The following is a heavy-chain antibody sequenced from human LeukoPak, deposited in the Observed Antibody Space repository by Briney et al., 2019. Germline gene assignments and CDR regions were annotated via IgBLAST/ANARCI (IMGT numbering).Heavy chain of an antibody. CDR3: ARDSDVVPAYYFDY. CDR1: GFTFSDYY. CDR2: ISSSGSTI. V-gene: IGHV3-11*04. Sequence: KPGGSLRLSCAASGFTFSDYYMSWIRQAPGKGLEWVSCISSSGSTIYYADSVKGRFTISRDNAKNSLYLQMNSLRAEDTAVYYCARDSDVVPAYYFDYWGQGTLVTVSS. J-gene: IGHJ4*02. D-gene: IGHD2-2*01.